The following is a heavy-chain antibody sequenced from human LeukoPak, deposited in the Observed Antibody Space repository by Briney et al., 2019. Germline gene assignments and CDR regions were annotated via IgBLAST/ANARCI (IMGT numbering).Heavy chain of an antibody. CDR2: IYYTGNT. J-gene: IGHJ6*03. V-gene: IGHV4-59*01. Sequence: SETLSLTYTVSGDSINNYYWSWIRQPPGKGLEYIGYIYYTGNTNHNPSLRSRVTMSVDTSKNQFSLKLSSVTGADTAVYYCARVATGTTYYMDVWGKGTTVTVSS. CDR3: ARVATGTTYYMDV. CDR1: GDSINNYY. D-gene: IGHD1-1*01.